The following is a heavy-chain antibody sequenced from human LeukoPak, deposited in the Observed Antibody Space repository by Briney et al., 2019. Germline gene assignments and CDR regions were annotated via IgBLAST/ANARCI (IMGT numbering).Heavy chain of an antibody. D-gene: IGHD5-12*01. CDR1: GGTFSSYA. CDR2: IIPIFGTA. V-gene: IGHV1-69*05. J-gene: IGHJ6*03. Sequence: SVTVSCKASGGTFSSYAISWVRQAPGQGLEWMGGIIPIFGTANYAQKFQGRVTITTDESTSTAYMELSSLRSEDTAVYYCASGNLSGYDYFYYYYYMDVWGKGTTVTVSS. CDR3: ASGNLSGYDYFYYYYYMDV.